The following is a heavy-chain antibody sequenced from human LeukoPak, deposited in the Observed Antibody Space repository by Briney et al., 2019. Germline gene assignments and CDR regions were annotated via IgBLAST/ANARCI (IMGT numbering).Heavy chain of an antibody. CDR1: GFTFSSYW. CDR3: ARGPLWFGELSLDY. V-gene: IGHV3-7*04. Sequence: PGGSLRLSCAASGFTFSSYWMSWVRQAPGKGLEWVANIKQDGSEKYYVDSVKGRFTISRHNAKNSLYLQMNSLRAEDTAVYYCARGPLWFGELSLDYWGQGTLVTVSS. J-gene: IGHJ4*02. CDR2: IKQDGSEK. D-gene: IGHD3-10*01.